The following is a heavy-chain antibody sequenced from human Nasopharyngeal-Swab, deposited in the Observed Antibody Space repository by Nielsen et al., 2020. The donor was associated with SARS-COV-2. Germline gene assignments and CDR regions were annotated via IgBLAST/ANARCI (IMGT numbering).Heavy chain of an antibody. D-gene: IGHD3-3*01. CDR1: GGSISSYY. J-gene: IGHJ6*02. V-gene: IGHV4-4*07. Sequence: SETLSLTCTVCGGSISSYYWSWIRQPAGKGLEWIGRIYTSGSTNYNPSLKSRVTMSVDTSKNQFSLKLSSVTAADTAVYYCARGSRFTIFGVVPDYYYGMDVWGQGTTVTVSS. CDR2: IYTSGST. CDR3: ARGSRFTIFGVVPDYYYGMDV.